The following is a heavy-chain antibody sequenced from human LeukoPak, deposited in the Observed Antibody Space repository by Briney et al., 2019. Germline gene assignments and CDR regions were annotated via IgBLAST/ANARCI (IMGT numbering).Heavy chain of an antibody. D-gene: IGHD3-22*01. V-gene: IGHV3-48*03. Sequence: PGGSLRLSCAASGFTFSSYEMNWVRQAPGKGLEWVSYISSSGSTIYYADSVKGRFTISRDNAKNSLYLQMNSLRAEDTAVYYCAKAWGYYDSSGYSHYFDYWGQGTLVTVSS. CDR1: GFTFSSYE. CDR2: ISSSGSTI. J-gene: IGHJ4*02. CDR3: AKAWGYYDSSGYSHYFDY.